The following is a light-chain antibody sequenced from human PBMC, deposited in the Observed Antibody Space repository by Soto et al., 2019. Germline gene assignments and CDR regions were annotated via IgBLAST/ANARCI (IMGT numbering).Light chain of an antibody. Sequence: PGDTATLSCRASQSVIRYVAWYQQKPGQPPRLLIYDATIRASGIPARFSGSGSGTDFSLTISSLKPEDFAVYYCQQRYHWPPLTFGGGTKVEVK. CDR2: DAT. CDR1: QSVIRY. V-gene: IGKV3-11*01. J-gene: IGKJ4*01. CDR3: QQRYHWPPLT.